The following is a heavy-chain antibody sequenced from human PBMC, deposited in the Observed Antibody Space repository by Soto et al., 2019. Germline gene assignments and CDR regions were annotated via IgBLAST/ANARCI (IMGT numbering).Heavy chain of an antibody. CDR3: AKSRTYYYDSSGSY. V-gene: IGHV3-23*01. D-gene: IGHD3-22*01. CDR1: GFTFSSYA. J-gene: IGHJ4*02. CDR2: ISGSGGST. Sequence: GGSLRLSCAASGFTFSSYAMSWVRQAPGKGLEWVSAISGSGGSTYYADSVKGRSTISRDNSKNTLYLQMNSLRAEDTAVYYCAKSRTYYYDSSGSYWGQGTLVTVSS.